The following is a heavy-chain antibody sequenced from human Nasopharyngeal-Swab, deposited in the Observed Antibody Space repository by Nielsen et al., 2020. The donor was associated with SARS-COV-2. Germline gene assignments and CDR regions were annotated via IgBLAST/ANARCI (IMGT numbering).Heavy chain of an antibody. J-gene: IGHJ6*03. CDR3: STSWNDPDV. Sequence: GESPKISCAASGFSLSNYWMNWVRQAPGKGLEWVANIKQDGSERNYVDSVKGRFTISRDNAKNSLYLQMNTLRAEDTAIYYCSTSWNDPDVWGKGTTVTVSS. D-gene: IGHD1-1*01. CDR2: IKQDGSER. V-gene: IGHV3-7*02. CDR1: GFSLSNYW.